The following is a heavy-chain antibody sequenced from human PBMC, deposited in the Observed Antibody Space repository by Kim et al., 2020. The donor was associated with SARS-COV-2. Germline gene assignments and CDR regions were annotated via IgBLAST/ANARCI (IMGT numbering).Heavy chain of an antibody. D-gene: IGHD6-19*01. J-gene: IGHJ4*02. V-gene: IGHV4-59*13. CDR3: ARFGLYSSGAGGFDY. Sequence: SETLSLTCTVSSGSISSYYWSWIRQPPGKGLEWIGYIYYSGSTNSNPSLKSRVTISVDTSKNQFSLKLSSVTAADTAVYYCARFGLYSSGAGGFDYWGQGTLVTVSS. CDR1: SGSISSYY. CDR2: IYYSGST.